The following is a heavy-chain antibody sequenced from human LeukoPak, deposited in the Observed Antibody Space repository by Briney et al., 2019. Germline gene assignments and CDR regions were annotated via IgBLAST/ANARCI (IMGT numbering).Heavy chain of an antibody. CDR3: ARVWEAAADWFDP. J-gene: IGHJ5*02. CDR2: IFYSGAT. CDR1: GGSITSSSIY. D-gene: IGHD6-13*01. V-gene: IGHV4-39*07. Sequence: PSETLSLTCTVSGGSITSSSIYWGWIRQPPGKGLEWIGSIFYSGATYYKPSLQSRVTMSLDTSKNQVSLKLSSVTAADTAVYYCARVWEAAADWFDPWGQGTLVTVSS.